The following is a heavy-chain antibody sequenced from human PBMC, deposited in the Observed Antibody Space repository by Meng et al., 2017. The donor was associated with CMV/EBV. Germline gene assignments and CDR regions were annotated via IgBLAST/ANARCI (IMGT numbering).Heavy chain of an antibody. CDR3: ARWSSLTGTRGNWFDP. J-gene: IGHJ5*02. CDR2: IIPIFGIA. V-gene: IGHV1-69*10. Sequence: SVKVSCKASGGTFSSYAISWVRQAPGQGLEWMGGIIPIFGIANYAQKFQGRVTMTTDTSTSTAYMELRSLRSDDTAVYYCARWSSLTGTRGNWFDPWGQGTLVTVSS. D-gene: IGHD1-7*01. CDR1: GGTFSSYA.